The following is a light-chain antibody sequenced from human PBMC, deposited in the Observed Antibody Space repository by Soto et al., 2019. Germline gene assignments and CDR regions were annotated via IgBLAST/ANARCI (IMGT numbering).Light chain of an antibody. CDR2: YDS. Sequence: SYELTQPPSVSVAPGKTARITCRGNNIGSKSVHWYQQKQGQAPVLVIYYDSDRPSGIPERFSGYNSVITATLTISRVETGDEADYYCQVWDSSSDHVVFGGGTTLTVL. CDR1: NIGSKS. CDR3: QVWDSSSDHVV. J-gene: IGLJ2*01. V-gene: IGLV3-21*04.